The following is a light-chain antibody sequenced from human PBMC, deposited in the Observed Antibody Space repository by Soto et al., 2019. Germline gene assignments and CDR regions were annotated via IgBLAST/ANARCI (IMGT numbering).Light chain of an antibody. CDR3: QQSYSNVMYT. V-gene: IGKV1-39*01. CDR1: QSISTY. CDR2: SAS. Sequence: DIQMTQSPSSLSASVGDRVTITCRASQSISTYLHWYQQKPGKAPRVLISSASTLQSGVPSRFSGSGSGTEFTLTITSLQPEDFATYYCQQSYSNVMYTFCQGTKVDIK. J-gene: IGKJ2*01.